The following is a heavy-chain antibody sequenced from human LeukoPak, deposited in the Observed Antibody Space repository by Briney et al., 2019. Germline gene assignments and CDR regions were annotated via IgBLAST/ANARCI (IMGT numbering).Heavy chain of an antibody. CDR3: ARDLGNLATPGLGLNWFDP. CDR1: GGSVSSVNYY. CDR2: IDYSGST. Sequence: ASQTLSLTCTVSGGSVSSVNYYWSWIRQHPGMGLEWIGYIDYSGSTYYNPSLKSRVTISVDTSKNQFSLNLTSVTAADTAVYYCARDLGNLATPGLGLNWFDPWGQGTLVTVSS. D-gene: IGHD6-13*01. V-gene: IGHV4-31*03. J-gene: IGHJ5*02.